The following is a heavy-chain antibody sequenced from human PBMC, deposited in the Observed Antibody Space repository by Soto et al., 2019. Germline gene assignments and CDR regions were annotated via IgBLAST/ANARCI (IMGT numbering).Heavy chain of an antibody. V-gene: IGHV4-39*01. CDR1: GGATRSADYY. J-gene: IGHJ6*04. Sequence: SETVPLTCSVSGGATRSADYYFALPRQPPGKGLEWIGTIYYSGSTYSNPSLKIRVAMSIDTSNNQLTLEMRFATASDNAVHYCARIRYYDNKGAMDVWRKG. CDR3: ARIRYYDNKGAMDV. D-gene: IGHD3-22*01. CDR2: IYYSGST.